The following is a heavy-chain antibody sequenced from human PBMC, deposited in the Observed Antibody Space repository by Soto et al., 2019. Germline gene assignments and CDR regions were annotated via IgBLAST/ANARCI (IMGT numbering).Heavy chain of an antibody. CDR1: GGSFSGYY. V-gene: IGHV4-34*01. CDR2: INHSGST. Sequence: QVQLQQWGAGLLKPSETLSLTCAVYGGSFSGYYWSWIRQPPGKGLEWLGEINHSGSTNYNPSLKXXVXIXADTSKNQFSLKLSSVTAADTAVYYCARGREEDYDYWGQGTLVTVSS. J-gene: IGHJ4*02. D-gene: IGHD1-26*01. CDR3: ARGREEDYDY.